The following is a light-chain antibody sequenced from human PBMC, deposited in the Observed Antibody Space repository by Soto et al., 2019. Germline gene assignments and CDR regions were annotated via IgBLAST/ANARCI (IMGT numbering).Light chain of an antibody. Sequence: DIQMTQSPSTLSGSVGGRVTITCRASQTISSWLAWYQQKPGKAPKLLIYDASRLESGVPIRFSGSGSGTEFTLTISSLQPDDFATYYCQHYNSYSEAFGQGTKVDIK. J-gene: IGKJ1*01. CDR3: QHYNSYSEA. CDR1: QTISSW. CDR2: DAS. V-gene: IGKV1-5*01.